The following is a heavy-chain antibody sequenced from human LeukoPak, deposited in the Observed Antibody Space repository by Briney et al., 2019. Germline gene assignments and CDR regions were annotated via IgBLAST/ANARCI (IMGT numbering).Heavy chain of an antibody. J-gene: IGHJ4*02. CDR2: MSYDGSNK. Sequence: PGRSLRLSCAASGFTFSSYAMHWVRQAPGKGLEWVAVMSYDGSNKYYADSVKGRFTISRDNSKNTLYLQMNSLRAEDTAVYYCARIYHSGWSDYWGQGTLVTVSS. D-gene: IGHD6-19*01. V-gene: IGHV3-30*01. CDR1: GFTFSSYA. CDR3: ARIYHSGWSDY.